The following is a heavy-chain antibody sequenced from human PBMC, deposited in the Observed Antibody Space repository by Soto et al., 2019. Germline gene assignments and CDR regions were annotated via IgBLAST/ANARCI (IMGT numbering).Heavy chain of an antibody. J-gene: IGHJ4*02. D-gene: IGHD6-19*01. CDR3: ARLYTSGWNYFDY. V-gene: IGHV1-2*02. CDR2: INPNSGGT. Sequence: ASVKVSCKAAGYTFTGYYLHWVRQAPGQGLEWMGWINPNSGGTNYAQKFQGRVTMTRDTSISTAYMELSRLSSDDTADYYCARLYTSGWNYFDYWGQGTQVTVSS. CDR1: GYTFTGYY.